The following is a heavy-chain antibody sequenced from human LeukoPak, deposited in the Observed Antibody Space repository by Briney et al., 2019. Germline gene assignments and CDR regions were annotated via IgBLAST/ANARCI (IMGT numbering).Heavy chain of an antibody. CDR3: ARRGITFFGDCHPYYYYGMDV. CDR2: IWYDGSNK. V-gene: IGHV3-33*01. D-gene: IGHD2-21*02. Sequence: PGGSLRLSCAASGFTFSSYGMHWVRQAPGKGLEWVAVIWYDGSNKYYADSVKGRFTISRDNSKNTLYLQMNSLRAEDTAVYYCARRGITFFGDCHPYYYYGMDVWGQGTTVTVSS. CDR1: GFTFSSYG. J-gene: IGHJ6*02.